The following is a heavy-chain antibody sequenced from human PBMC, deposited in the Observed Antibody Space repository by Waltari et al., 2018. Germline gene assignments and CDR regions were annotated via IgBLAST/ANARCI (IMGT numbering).Heavy chain of an antibody. CDR1: GFTFSTYW. CDR3: ARWRFCRSTTCLYGMDV. D-gene: IGHD2-2*01. V-gene: IGHV3-74*01. J-gene: IGHJ6*02. Sequence: EVQLVESGGVLAQPGGSLRLSCAASGFTFSTYWIPWVRQAPGKGLVWVSRINSDGSSISYADSVKGRFTISRDNAKNTLYLQMNSLRAEDTAVYYCARWRFCRSTTCLYGMDVWGQGTTVTVSS. CDR2: INSDGSSI.